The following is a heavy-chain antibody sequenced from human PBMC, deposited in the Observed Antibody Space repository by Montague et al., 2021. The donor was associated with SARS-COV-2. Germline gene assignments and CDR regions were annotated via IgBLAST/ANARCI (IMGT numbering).Heavy chain of an antibody. CDR3: ARSMIRGGLNWFDP. CDR1: GASISNGGYT. CDR2: IYQSGTT. Sequence: TLSLTCAVPGASISNGGYTWSWIRRPPGKGLEWIGYIYQSGTTRYNPSLKSRVTMSVDKSKNQFSLQLTSVIAADTAIYFCARSMIRGGLNWFDPWGQGTLVTVSS. D-gene: IGHD3-10*01. V-gene: IGHV4-30-2*01. J-gene: IGHJ5*02.